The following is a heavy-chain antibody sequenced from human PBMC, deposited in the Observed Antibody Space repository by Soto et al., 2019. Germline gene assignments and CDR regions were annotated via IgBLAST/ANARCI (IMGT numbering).Heavy chain of an antibody. CDR1: GFTIRNYG. CDR3: TRDVSSRYFDL. Sequence: QVQLEESGGGVVQPGRSLRLSCAASGFTIRNYGMHWVRQAPGKGLEWVALIWYDGTNTFYTDSVKGRFTISRDNSKSTLHLQMNSLRAEDTAVYYCTRDVSSRYFDLWGRGSLVTVSS. CDR2: IWYDGTNT. J-gene: IGHJ2*01. V-gene: IGHV3-33*01.